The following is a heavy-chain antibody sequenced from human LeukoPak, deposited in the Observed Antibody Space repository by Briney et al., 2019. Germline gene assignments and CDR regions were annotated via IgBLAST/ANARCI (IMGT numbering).Heavy chain of an antibody. D-gene: IGHD3-22*01. CDR3: ARNLGYSTLHFDY. J-gene: IGHJ4*02. Sequence: ASVKVSCKASGYTFSSYGISWVRQAPGQGLEWMGWISAYNGNTNYAQKFQVRVIMTTDTCTNTAHMELRSLRSDDTAVYYCARNLGYSTLHFDYWGQGTLVTVSS. CDR2: ISAYNGNT. V-gene: IGHV1-18*01. CDR1: GYTFSSYG.